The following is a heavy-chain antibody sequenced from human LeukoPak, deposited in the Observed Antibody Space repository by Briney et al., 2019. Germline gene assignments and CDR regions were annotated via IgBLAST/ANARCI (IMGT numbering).Heavy chain of an antibody. Sequence: GSLRLSCAASGFTFSSYWMHWVRQAPGRGLVWVSRINSDGSSTNYADSVKGRFTISRDNAKNTLYLQMNSLRDEDTAVYYCAREGTPSYWYFDLWGRGTLVTVSS. J-gene: IGHJ2*01. V-gene: IGHV3-74*01. CDR3: AREGTPSYWYFDL. CDR2: INSDGSST. D-gene: IGHD3-10*01. CDR1: GFTFSSYW.